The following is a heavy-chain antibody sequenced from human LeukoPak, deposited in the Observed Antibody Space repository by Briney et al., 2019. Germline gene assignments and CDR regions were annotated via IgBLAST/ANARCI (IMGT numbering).Heavy chain of an antibody. V-gene: IGHV3-74*03. Sequence: GGSLRLSCAASGLTFSTYWMHWVRQAPGKGLAWVARINPDGSIRTYANSVQGRVTISRDTAKDTLFLQMNSLRAEDTAVYYCAREARVGGALLYWGQGTPVTVSS. J-gene: IGHJ4*02. D-gene: IGHD1-26*01. CDR3: AREARVGGALLY. CDR2: INPDGSIR. CDR1: GLTFSTYW.